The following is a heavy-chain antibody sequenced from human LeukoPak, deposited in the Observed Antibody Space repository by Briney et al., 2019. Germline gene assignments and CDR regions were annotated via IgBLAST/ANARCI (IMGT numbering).Heavy chain of an antibody. Sequence: GGSLRLSCAASGFTFSSYSMNWVRQAPGKGLEWLGQIKKKSDGATTAYAAPVKGRFTISRDDSKNTLFLQMNSLKTEDTALYYCTWSGLKIESWGQGTLVTVSS. CDR2: IKKKSDGATT. CDR1: GFTFSSYS. CDR3: TWSGLKIES. V-gene: IGHV3-15*01. J-gene: IGHJ4*02. D-gene: IGHD3-3*01.